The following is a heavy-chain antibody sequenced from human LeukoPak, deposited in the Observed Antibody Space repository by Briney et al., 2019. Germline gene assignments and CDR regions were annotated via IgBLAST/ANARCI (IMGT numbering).Heavy chain of an antibody. J-gene: IGHJ4*02. CDR2: IRYDGSNK. D-gene: IGHD2-2*01. Sequence: GGSLRLSCAASGFTFSSYGMHWFRQAPGKGLEWVAFIRYDGSNKYYADSVKGRFTISRDNSKNTLYLRMNSLRAEDTAVYYCALLDIVVVPAANRWGQGTLVTVSS. CDR3: ALLDIVVVPAANR. CDR1: GFTFSSYG. V-gene: IGHV3-30*02.